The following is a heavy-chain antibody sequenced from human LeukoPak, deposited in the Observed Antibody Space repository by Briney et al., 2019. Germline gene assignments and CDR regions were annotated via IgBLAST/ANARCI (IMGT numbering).Heavy chain of an antibody. CDR3: ARSTYSSSQWDY. CDR2: IYFTGST. D-gene: IGHD6-13*01. V-gene: IGHV4-59*01. J-gene: IGHJ4*02. Sequence: SETLSLTCTVSGGSIGNYYWHWIRQPPGKGLEWIGYIYFTGSTNYNPSLKSRVTISVDTSKNQFSLKLNSVTAADTAIYYCARSTYSSSQWDYWGQGTLVTVFS. CDR1: GGSIGNYY.